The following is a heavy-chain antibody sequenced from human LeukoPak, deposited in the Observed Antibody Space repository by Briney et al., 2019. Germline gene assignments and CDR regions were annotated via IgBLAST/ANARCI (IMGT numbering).Heavy chain of an antibody. V-gene: IGHV4-59*08. Sequence: SETLSLTCTVSGGSISSYYWTWIRQPPGKGLGLEWIGYIYYSGGTNYNPSLKSRVTISIDTSKNQFSLKLSSVTAADTAVYYCAATMVRGVHTHFDYWGQGTLVTVSS. CDR3: AATMVRGVHTHFDY. D-gene: IGHD3-10*01. CDR2: IYYSGGT. CDR1: GGSISSYY. J-gene: IGHJ4*02.